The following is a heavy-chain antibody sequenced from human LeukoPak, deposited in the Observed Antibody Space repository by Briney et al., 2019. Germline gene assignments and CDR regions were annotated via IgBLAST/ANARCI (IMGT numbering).Heavy chain of an antibody. CDR1: GYTFTSYD. CDR3: ARGFSGSSWYYYYYMDV. V-gene: IGHV1-8*01. J-gene: IGHJ6*03. Sequence: ASVKVSCKASGYTFTSYDINWVRQATGQGLEWMGWMNPNSGNTGYAQKFQGRVTMTRNTSISTAYMELSSLRSEDTAVYYCARGFSGSSWYYYYYMDVWGKGTTVTISS. CDR2: MNPNSGNT. D-gene: IGHD6-13*01.